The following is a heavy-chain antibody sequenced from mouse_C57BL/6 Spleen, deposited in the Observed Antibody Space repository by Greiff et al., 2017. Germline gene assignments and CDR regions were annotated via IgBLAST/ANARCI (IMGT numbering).Heavy chain of an antibody. CDR2: IYPGSGST. CDR1: GYPFTSYW. D-gene: IGHD2-10*02. V-gene: IGHV1-55*01. Sequence: QVPLQQPGAELVKPGASVKMSCKASGYPFTSYWITWVKQRPGQGLEWIGDIYPGSGSTNYNEKFKSKATLTVDTTSSTAYMQLSSLTSEDSAVDYWARESGYGAGFAYWGQGTLVTVSA. CDR3: ARESGYGAGFAY. J-gene: IGHJ3*01.